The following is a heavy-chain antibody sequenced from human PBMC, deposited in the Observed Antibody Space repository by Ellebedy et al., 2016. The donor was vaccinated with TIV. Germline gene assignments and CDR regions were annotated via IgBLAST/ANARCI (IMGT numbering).Heavy chain of an antibody. CDR1: GFTFSSYS. J-gene: IGHJ4*02. Sequence: GGSLRLXXAASGFTFSSYSMNWVRQAPGKGLEWVSSISSSSSYIYYADSVKGRFTISRDNAKNSLYLQMNSLRAEDTAAYYCARVEPFYCSSTSCKNLGSDYWGQGTLVTVSS. D-gene: IGHD2-2*01. V-gene: IGHV3-21*01. CDR2: ISSSSSYI. CDR3: ARVEPFYCSSTSCKNLGSDY.